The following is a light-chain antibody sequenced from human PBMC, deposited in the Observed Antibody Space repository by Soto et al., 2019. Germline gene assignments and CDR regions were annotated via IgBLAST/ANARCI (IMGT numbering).Light chain of an antibody. CDR3: QQYMSYS. Sequence: DIQMTQSPSSLSASVGERLTITCRASQGISTYLNWYQQKPGKAPKLLIYAASTLQSGVPSRFSGSGSGTEFTLTISSLQPDDFATYYCQQYMSYSFGQGTKVDIK. CDR1: QGISTY. CDR2: AAS. J-gene: IGKJ1*01. V-gene: IGKV1-39*01.